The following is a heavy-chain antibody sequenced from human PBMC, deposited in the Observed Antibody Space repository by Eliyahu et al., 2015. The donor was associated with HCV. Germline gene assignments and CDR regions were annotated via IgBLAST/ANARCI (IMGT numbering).Heavy chain of an antibody. CDR2: IIPIFGTA. CDR1: GGTXXXYA. CDR3: ARAMEFEYCSSTSCYGRVTRYYGMDV. J-gene: IGHJ6*02. Sequence: QVQLVQSGAEVKKPGSSVKVSCKASGGTXXXYAXSWVRXAPGQGLEWMGGIIPIFGTANYAQKFQGRVTITADESTSTAYMELSSLRSEDTAVYYCARAMEFEYCSSTSCYGRVTRYYGMDVWGQGTTVTVSS. D-gene: IGHD2-2*01. V-gene: IGHV1-69*01.